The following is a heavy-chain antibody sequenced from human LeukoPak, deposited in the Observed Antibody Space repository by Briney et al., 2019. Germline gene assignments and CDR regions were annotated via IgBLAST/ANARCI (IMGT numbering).Heavy chain of an antibody. J-gene: IGHJ4*02. CDR3: ARDRLGMVRGVFDY. D-gene: IGHD3-10*01. CDR1: GYTFTSYG. V-gene: IGHV1-18*01. Sequence: ASVKVSCKASGYTFTSYGISWVRQAPGQGLEWMGWISAYNGNTNYAQKLQGRVTMTTDTSTSTAYMELRSLRSDDTAVYYCARDRLGMVRGVFDYWGQGTLVTVSS. CDR2: ISAYNGNT.